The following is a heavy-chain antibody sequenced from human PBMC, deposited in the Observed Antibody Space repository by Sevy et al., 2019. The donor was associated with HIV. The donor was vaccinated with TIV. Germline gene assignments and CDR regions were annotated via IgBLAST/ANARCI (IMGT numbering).Heavy chain of an antibody. J-gene: IGHJ4*02. D-gene: IGHD2-21*02. Sequence: VKVSCKASGYTFTSYAMHWVRQAPGQRLEWMGWINAGNGNTKYSQKFQGRVTITRDTSAGTAYMELSSLRSEDTAVYYCARAGWNVVVTAQDYWGQGTLVTVSS. CDR1: GYTFTSYA. CDR2: INAGNGNT. V-gene: IGHV1-3*01. CDR3: ARAGWNVVVTAQDY.